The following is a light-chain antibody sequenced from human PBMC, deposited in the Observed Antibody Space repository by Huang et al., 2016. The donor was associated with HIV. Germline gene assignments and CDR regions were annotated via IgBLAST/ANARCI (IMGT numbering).Light chain of an antibody. CDR1: QSFSTN. J-gene: IGKJ1*01. Sequence: EIVMTQSPGPLSVSPGERATLSCRASQSFSTNLAWYQQKPGQAPRLLIYGASPRATGIPARCSGSGSGTEFTLTISSLQSEDFAVYYCQQYNKWPRGTFGQGTKVEIK. CDR2: GAS. CDR3: QQYNKWPRGT. V-gene: IGKV3-15*01.